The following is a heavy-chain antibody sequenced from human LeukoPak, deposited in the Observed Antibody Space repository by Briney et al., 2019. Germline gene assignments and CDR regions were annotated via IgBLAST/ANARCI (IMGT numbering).Heavy chain of an antibody. Sequence: GASVKVSCKASGYTFTSYGISWVRQAPGQGLEWMGWISAHNGDTNYAQKFQGRVSMTTDTSTSTGYTELRSLTSDDTAVYYCARDLKRTVGATTTSDYWGQGTLVTVSS. CDR2: ISAHNGDT. D-gene: IGHD1-26*01. V-gene: IGHV1-18*01. CDR1: GYTFTSYG. J-gene: IGHJ4*02. CDR3: ARDLKRTVGATTTSDY.